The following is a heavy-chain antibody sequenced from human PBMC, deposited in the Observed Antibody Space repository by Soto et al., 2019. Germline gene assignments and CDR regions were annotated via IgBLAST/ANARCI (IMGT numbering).Heavy chain of an antibody. CDR1: GFSVSGWY. V-gene: IGHV3-72*01. Sequence: EVQLVGSGGGLVQPGGSARLSCAASGFSVSGWYMDWVRQAPGKGLEWVARLKDRSQNYATEYAASVKGRFTVSRHASQNSMYLQMNSLKIEDTAVYYCAREGDARWLDSWGQGTLVTVS. J-gene: IGHJ5*01. CDR3: AREGDARWLDS. CDR2: LKDRSQNYAT. D-gene: IGHD1-26*01.